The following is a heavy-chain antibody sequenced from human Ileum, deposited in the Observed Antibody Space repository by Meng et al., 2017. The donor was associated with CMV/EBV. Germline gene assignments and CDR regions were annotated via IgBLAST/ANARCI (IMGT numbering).Heavy chain of an antibody. J-gene: IGHJ4*02. V-gene: IGHV3-23*03. CDR1: GFTFSAYA. D-gene: IGHD3-3*02. Sequence: GGSLRLSCTASGFTFSAYAMNWVRQAPGKGLEWVSRIYNGGSDPYYADSVKGRFTISRDNSKNTLYLQMQSLRAEDTAVYYCVRQGIGNYYFDYWGQGTLVTVSS. CDR3: VRQGIGNYYFDY. CDR2: IYNGGSDP.